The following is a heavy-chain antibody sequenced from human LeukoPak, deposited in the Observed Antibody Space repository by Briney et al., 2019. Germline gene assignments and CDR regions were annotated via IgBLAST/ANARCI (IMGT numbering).Heavy chain of an antibody. Sequence: SETLSLTCTVSGGSISSSPCYWGWIRQSPGKGLEWFGTICSGGSTYYNPSLKSRVTISVDTSKNQFFLRLRSVTAADTAVYFCARSLGYYSIWGHGTMVTVSS. CDR2: ICSGGST. J-gene: IGHJ3*02. D-gene: IGHD2-15*01. V-gene: IGHV4-39*07. CDR3: ARSLGYYSI. CDR1: GGSISSSPCY.